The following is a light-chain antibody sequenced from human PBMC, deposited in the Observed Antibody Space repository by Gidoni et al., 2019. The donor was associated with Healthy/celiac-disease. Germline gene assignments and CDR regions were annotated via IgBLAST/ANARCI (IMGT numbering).Light chain of an antibody. Sequence: QSVLTQPPSVSGAPGPRVTISCTGSSSNIGAGYDVHWYQQLPGTAPKLPIYGNSNRPSGVPDRFSGSKSGTSASLAITGLKAEDEADYYCQSYDSSLSGPNWVFGGGTKLTVL. CDR3: QSYDSSLSGPNWV. CDR1: SSNIGAGYD. CDR2: GNS. J-gene: IGLJ3*02. V-gene: IGLV1-40*01.